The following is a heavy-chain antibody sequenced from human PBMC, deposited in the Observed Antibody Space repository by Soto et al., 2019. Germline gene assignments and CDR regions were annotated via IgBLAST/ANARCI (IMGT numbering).Heavy chain of an antibody. D-gene: IGHD3-9*01. J-gene: IGHJ4*02. CDR2: INPNSGGT. CDR1: GYTFTGYY. Sequence: QVQLVQSGAEVKKPGASVKVSCKASGYTFTGYYMHWVRQAPGQGLEWMGWINPNSGGTNYAQKFQGWVTMTRDTSISTAYMELSRLRSDDTAVYYCAREVGDILTGYYNNFDYWGQGTLVTVSS. CDR3: AREVGDILTGYYNNFDY. V-gene: IGHV1-2*04.